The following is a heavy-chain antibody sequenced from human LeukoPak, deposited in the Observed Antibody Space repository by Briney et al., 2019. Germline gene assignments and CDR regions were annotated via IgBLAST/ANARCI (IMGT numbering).Heavy chain of an antibody. J-gene: IGHJ3*02. CDR1: GFTFSIYA. CDR3: AKERRDGFQGAFDI. CDR2: VSGSGAST. Sequence: PGGSLRLSCAASGFTFSIYAMSWVRQAPGKGLEWVSTVSGSGASTYYADSVKGRFTISRDKSKNTLYLQMNSLRAEDTAVYHCAKERRDGFQGAFDIWGQGTMVPASS. V-gene: IGHV3-23*01. D-gene: IGHD5-24*01.